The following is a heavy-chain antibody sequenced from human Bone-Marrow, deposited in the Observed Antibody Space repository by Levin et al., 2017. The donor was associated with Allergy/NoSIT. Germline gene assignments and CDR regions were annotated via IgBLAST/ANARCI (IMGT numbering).Heavy chain of an antibody. CDR1: GGSVSSGTYY. Sequence: SETLSLTCSVSGGSVSSGTYYWSWIRRPPGKGLEWIGYVNYRGVTKYNPSLKSRVTISLDTSKNEFSLKVTSVTAADTAVYYCARNRIIVSGGNDYYYGMDGWGQGTTVTVSS. J-gene: IGHJ6*02. V-gene: IGHV4-61*01. CDR3: ARNRIIVSGGNDYYYGMDG. CDR2: VNYRGVT. D-gene: IGHD5/OR15-5a*01.